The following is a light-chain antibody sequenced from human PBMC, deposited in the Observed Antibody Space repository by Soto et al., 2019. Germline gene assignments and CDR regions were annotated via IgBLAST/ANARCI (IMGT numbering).Light chain of an antibody. CDR3: QSYDGSLGAVV. CDR2: GNT. V-gene: IGLV1-40*01. J-gene: IGLJ2*01. Sequence: QSVLTQPPSVSGAPGQRVTISCTGDSSNIGATYDVHWYRQLPGTAPKLLIFGNTNRPSGVPDRFSGSKFGTSAALAISGLQPEDEADYYCQSYDGSLGAVVFGGGTRSPS. CDR1: SSNIGATYD.